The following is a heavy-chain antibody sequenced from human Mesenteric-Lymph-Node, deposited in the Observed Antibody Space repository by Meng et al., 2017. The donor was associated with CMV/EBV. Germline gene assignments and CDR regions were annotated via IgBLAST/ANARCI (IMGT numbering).Heavy chain of an antibody. J-gene: IGHJ6*02. Sequence: SVKVSCKASGGTFSSYAISWVRQAPGQGLEWMGGIIPILGIANYAQKFQGRVTMTTDTSTSTAYMELRSPRSDDTAVYYCAREGGNPLHYGMDAWGQGTTVTVSS. CDR2: IIPILGIA. CDR1: GGTFSSYA. D-gene: IGHD4-23*01. CDR3: AREGGNPLHYGMDA. V-gene: IGHV1-69*10.